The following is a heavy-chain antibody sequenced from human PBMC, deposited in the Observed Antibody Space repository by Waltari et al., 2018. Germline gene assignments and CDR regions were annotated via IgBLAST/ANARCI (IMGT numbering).Heavy chain of an antibody. CDR3: ARGRIRDSNAFDP. J-gene: IGHJ5*02. D-gene: IGHD3-9*01. V-gene: IGHV4-61*02. CDR2: VYTGGSF. CDR1: GDSISSDTYW. Sequence: QVQLQESGPGLVAPSQTLSLTCTVFGDSISSDTYWWAWIRQPAGKGLECIGRVYTGGSFDYAPSLRSRLTISVDSSKNQFSLKLTAVTAADTAVYYCARGRIRDSNAFDPWGQGTLVIVSS.